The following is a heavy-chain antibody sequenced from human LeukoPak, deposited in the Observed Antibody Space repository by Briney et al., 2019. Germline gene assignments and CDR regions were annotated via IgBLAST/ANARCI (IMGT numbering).Heavy chain of an antibody. CDR1: GFTFSNYN. CDR2: MSSGSYL. V-gene: IGHV3-21*01. CDR3: ARDSPYGPAGY. J-gene: IGHJ4*02. Sequence: GGSLRLSCAASGFTFSNYNMTWVRQAPGNGLDWVASMSSGSYLHYAHSVKGEFTISRDNLKNSLYLQMNSLRAEDTAVYYCARDSPYGPAGYWGQGTLVTVCS. D-gene: IGHD4-17*01.